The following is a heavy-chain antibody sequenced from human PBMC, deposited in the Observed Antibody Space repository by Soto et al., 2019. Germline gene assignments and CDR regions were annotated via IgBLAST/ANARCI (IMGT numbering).Heavy chain of an antibody. CDR2: IIPIFGTA. D-gene: IGHD2-2*01. Sequence: QVQLVQSGAEVNKPGPPVKVSCKASGGTFSSYAISWVRQAPGQGLEWMGGIIPIFGTANYAQKFQGRVTITADESTSTAYMELSSLRSEDTAVYYCARSIGYCSSTSCSFRWFDPWGQGTLVTVSS. CDR3: ARSIGYCSSTSCSFRWFDP. CDR1: GGTFSSYA. V-gene: IGHV1-69*01. J-gene: IGHJ5*02.